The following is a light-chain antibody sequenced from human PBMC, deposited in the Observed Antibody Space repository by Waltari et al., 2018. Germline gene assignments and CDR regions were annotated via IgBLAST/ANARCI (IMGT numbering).Light chain of an antibody. CDR1: ISNIGSNA. CDR3: AARDDSLNGWV. V-gene: IGLV1-44*01. CDR2: SNN. Sequence: QSVLTQPPSASGTPGQRVTISCSGSISNIGSNAVIWYQQLPGTAPKLLIYSNNQRPSGVPARFSGSKSGTSASLAISGLQSEDEADYYCAARDDSLNGWVFGGGTKLTVL. J-gene: IGLJ3*02.